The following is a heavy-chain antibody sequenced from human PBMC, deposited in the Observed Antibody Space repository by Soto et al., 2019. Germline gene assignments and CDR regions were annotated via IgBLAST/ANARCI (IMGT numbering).Heavy chain of an antibody. CDR1: GFTFSSYA. D-gene: IGHD6-6*01. Sequence: EVQLLESGGGLVQPGESLRLSCAASGFTFSSYAMSWVRQAPGKGLEWVSVISGSDDSTYYADSVKGRFTISRDNSKTPLCLQMISLRAEDTAVYYCAKRSSSSTFDYWGQGTLVTVSS. V-gene: IGHV3-23*01. CDR2: ISGSDDST. CDR3: AKRSSSSTFDY. J-gene: IGHJ4*02.